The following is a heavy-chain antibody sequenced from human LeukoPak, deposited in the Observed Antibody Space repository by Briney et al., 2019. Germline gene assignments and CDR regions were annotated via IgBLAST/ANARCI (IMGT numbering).Heavy chain of an antibody. D-gene: IGHD1-26*01. CDR2: ISAYNGNT. Sequence: ASVKVSCKATGYTLSNSGITWVRQAPGQGLEWMGWISAYNGNTNYAQKFQGRVTMTTDTSTSTAYMEVTRPRSDDTAVYYCASGVRWDFDYWGQGTLVTVSS. J-gene: IGHJ4*02. CDR3: ASGVRWDFDY. CDR1: GYTLSNSG. V-gene: IGHV1-18*01.